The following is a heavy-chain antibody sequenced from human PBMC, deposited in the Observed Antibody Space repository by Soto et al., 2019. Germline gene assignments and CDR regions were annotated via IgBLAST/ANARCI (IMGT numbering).Heavy chain of an antibody. D-gene: IGHD1-20*01. J-gene: IGHJ5*02. V-gene: IGHV3-49*03. Sequence: GGSLRLSCTASGFTFGDYAMSWFRQAPGEGLEWVGFIRSKAYGGTTEYAASVKGRFTISRDDSKSIAYLQMNSLKTEGTAVYYCTSFVAGYNNLWGQGTLVTVSS. CDR3: TSFVAGYNNL. CDR1: GFTFGDYA. CDR2: IRSKAYGGTT.